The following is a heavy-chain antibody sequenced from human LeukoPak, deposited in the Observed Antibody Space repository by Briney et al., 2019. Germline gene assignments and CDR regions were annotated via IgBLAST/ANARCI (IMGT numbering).Heavy chain of an antibody. V-gene: IGHV4-59*01. J-gene: IGHJ6*04. CDR3: ARGWYSSGLTLDV. D-gene: IGHD6-19*01. Sequence: PSETLSLTCTVSGGPISSYYWSWIRQPPGKGLEWIGYIYYSGSTNYNPSLKSRVTISVDTSKNQFSLKLSSVTAADTAVYYCARGWYSSGLTLDVWGKGTTVTVSS. CDR1: GGPISSYY. CDR2: IYYSGST.